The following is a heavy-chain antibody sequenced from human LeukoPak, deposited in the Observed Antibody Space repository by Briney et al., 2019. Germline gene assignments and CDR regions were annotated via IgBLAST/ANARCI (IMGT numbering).Heavy chain of an antibody. CDR3: GGGSSGYYPGY. CDR1: GYTFTGYY. V-gene: IGHV1-2*02. CDR2: INPNSGGT. D-gene: IGHD3-22*01. Sequence: ASVKVSCKASGYTFTGYYMHWVRQAPGQGLGWMGWINPNSGGTNYAQKFQGRVTMTRDTSISTAYMELSRLRPDDTAVYYCGGGSSGYYPGYWGQGTLVTVSS. J-gene: IGHJ4*02.